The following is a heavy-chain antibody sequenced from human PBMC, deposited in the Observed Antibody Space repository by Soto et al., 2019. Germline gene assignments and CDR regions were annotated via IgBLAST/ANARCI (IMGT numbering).Heavy chain of an antibody. J-gene: IGHJ6*02. CDR2: ISSSSSYI. CDR3: ARGPPEFIYYYGMDV. Sequence: GGSLRLSCAASGFTFSSYSMNWVRQAPGKGLERVSSISSSSSYIYYADSVKGRFTISRDNAKNSLYLQMNSLRAEDTAVYYCARGPPEFIYYYGMDVWGQGTTVTVSS. V-gene: IGHV3-21*01. CDR1: GFTFSSYS. D-gene: IGHD3-10*01.